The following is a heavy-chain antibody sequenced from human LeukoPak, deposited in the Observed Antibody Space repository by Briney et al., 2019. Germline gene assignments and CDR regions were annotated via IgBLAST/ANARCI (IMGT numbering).Heavy chain of an antibody. D-gene: IGHD7-27*01. V-gene: IGHV4-61*01. CDR2: IYYSGST. Sequence: PSETLSLTCAVSGGSISTDSYYWSWIRQPPGKGLEWIGYIYYSGSTNYNPSLKSRVTISVDTSKNQFSLKLSSVTAADTAVYYCAEGESGDYFDYWGRGTLVTVSS. J-gene: IGHJ4*02. CDR3: AEGESGDYFDY. CDR1: GGSISTDSYY.